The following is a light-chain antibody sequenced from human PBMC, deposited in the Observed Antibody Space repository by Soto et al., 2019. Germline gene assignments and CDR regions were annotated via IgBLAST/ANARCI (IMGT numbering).Light chain of an antibody. CDR1: QSVSSN. Sequence: EIIMTQSPATLSVSPGETATLSCRASQSVSSNLAWYQQTPGQAPRLLIYDASTRASGIPARFSGSGSGTEFALTISSLESEDLAVYYCQHYNKWPVTFGHGTRLEIK. J-gene: IGKJ5*01. CDR3: QHYNKWPVT. CDR2: DAS. V-gene: IGKV3D-15*01.